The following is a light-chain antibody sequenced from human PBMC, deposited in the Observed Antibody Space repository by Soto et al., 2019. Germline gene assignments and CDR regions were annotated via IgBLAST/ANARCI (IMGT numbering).Light chain of an antibody. Sequence: QSALTQPPSASGSPGQSVTISFTGTSSDVGGYNYISWYQQHPGKAPKLMIYEVSKRPSGVPDRFSGSKSGNTASLTVSGLQAEDEADYFWRSYAGRKYYVLAAGTKANVL. CDR1: SSDVGGYNY. J-gene: IGLJ1*01. V-gene: IGLV2-8*01. CDR3: RSYAGRKYYV. CDR2: EVS.